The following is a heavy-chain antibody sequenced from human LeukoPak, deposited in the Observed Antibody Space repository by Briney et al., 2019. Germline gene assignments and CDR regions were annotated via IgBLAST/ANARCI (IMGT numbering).Heavy chain of an antibody. CDR1: GYTFTSYD. V-gene: IGHV1-8*01. CDR2: MNPNSGNT. Sequence: ASVKVSCKASGYTFTSYDINWVRQATGQGLEWMGWMNPNSGNTGYAQKFQGRVTMTRNTSISTANMELSSLRSEDTAVYYCARGLARTSMVTRGGVRFDYWGQGTLATVSS. CDR3: ARGLARTSMVTRGGVRFDY. J-gene: IGHJ4*02. D-gene: IGHD5-18*01.